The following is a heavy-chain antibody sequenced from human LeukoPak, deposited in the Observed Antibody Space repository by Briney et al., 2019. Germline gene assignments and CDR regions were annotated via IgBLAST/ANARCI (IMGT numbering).Heavy chain of an antibody. CDR1: GGSISSGGYY. Sequence: SQTLSLTCTVSGGSISSGGYYWSWIRQHPGKGLEWIGYIYYSGSTYYNPSLKSRVTISVDTAKNQCSLKLSSVTAADTAVYYCARAPTKAPLYYFDYWGQGTLVTVSS. CDR3: ARAPTKAPLYYFDY. CDR2: IYYSGST. J-gene: IGHJ4*02. D-gene: IGHD2/OR15-2a*01. V-gene: IGHV4-31*03.